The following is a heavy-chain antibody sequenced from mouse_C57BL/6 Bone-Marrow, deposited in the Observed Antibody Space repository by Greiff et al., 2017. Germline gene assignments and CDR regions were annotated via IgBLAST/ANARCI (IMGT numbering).Heavy chain of an antibody. CDR3: ARRDLLGRDYYGMDD. D-gene: IGHD1-1*01. V-gene: IGHV1-61*01. J-gene: IGHJ4*01. CDR1: GYTFTSYW. Sequence: QVQLQQPGAELVRPGSSVKLSCKASGYTFTSYWMAWVKQRPGQGLEWIGNIYPSDSETHYNQKFKDKATLTVDKSSSTAYMQLSSLTSEDSAVYDCARRDLLGRDYYGMDDWGQGTSVTVSS. CDR2: IYPSDSET.